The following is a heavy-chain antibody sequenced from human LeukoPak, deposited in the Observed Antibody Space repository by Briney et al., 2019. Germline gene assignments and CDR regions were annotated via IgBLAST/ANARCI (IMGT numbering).Heavy chain of an antibody. CDR2: IIPIFGTA. D-gene: IGHD3-22*01. V-gene: IGHV1-69*13. CDR1: GGTFSSYA. CDR3: ARNGYYYDSSGYYPY. Sequence: GASVKVSCKASGGTFSSYAISWVRQAPGQGLEWMGGIIPIFGTANYAQKFQGRVTITADESTSTAYMELSSLRSEDTAVYYCARNGYYYDSSGYYPYWGQGTLVTVSS. J-gene: IGHJ4*02.